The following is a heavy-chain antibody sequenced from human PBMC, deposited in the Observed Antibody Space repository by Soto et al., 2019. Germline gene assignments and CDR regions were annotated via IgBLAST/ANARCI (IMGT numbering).Heavy chain of an antibody. D-gene: IGHD3-10*01. J-gene: IGHJ6*03. V-gene: IGHV1-69*13. Sequence: SVKVSCKASGGTFSSYAISWVRQAPGQGLEWMGGIIPIFGTANYAQKFQGRVTITADEARGTAYMELSSLRSEDTAVYYCARKQYYYGSGSHRYYYYYMDVWGKGTTVTVSS. CDR2: IIPIFGTA. CDR3: ARKQYYYGSGSHRYYYYYMDV. CDR1: GGTFSSYA.